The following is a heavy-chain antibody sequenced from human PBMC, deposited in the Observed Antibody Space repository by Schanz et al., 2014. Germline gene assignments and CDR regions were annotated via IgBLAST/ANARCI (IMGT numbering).Heavy chain of an antibody. V-gene: IGHV1-46*03. CDR3: ARDGVDAAAGGNY. J-gene: IGHJ4*02. D-gene: IGHD6-13*01. Sequence: QVQLVQSGAEVKKPGASVKVSCKASGYTFTSDSMHWVRQAPGQGLEWMGIINPSGGSTTYAQKFQGRVTMTADTSTSTAYMDLRSLRSDDTAVYYCARDGVDAAAGGNYWGQGTLVTVSS. CDR2: INPSGGST. CDR1: GYTFTSDS.